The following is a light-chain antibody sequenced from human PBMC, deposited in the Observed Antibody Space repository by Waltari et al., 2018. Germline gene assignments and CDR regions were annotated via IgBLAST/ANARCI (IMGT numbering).Light chain of an antibody. V-gene: IGKV1-39*01. CDR2: AAS. J-gene: IGKJ4*01. CDR1: QSITSF. Sequence: DIQMTQSPSSLSASVGDRVTITCRASQSITSFLNWYQQKPGKAPKLLIYAASNLQSGVPSRFSGSGSGTDFSLIISSLQPEDFATYYCQQTYSTPDTFGGGTKVEIK. CDR3: QQTYSTPDT.